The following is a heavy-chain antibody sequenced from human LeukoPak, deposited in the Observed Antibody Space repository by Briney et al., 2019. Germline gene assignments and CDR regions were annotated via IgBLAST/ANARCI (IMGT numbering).Heavy chain of an antibody. Sequence: GGSLRLSCAASGFIFTDYYMSWVRQAPGKGLEWVSFHDSGSTSTKYADSVKGRFSISRDNAKNTLYLHMNSLRAEDTAVYYCARGRLSSGWYDDWGQGTLVTV. J-gene: IGHJ4*02. CDR3: ARGRLSSGWYDD. CDR2: HDSGSTST. V-gene: IGHV3-11*06. CDR1: GFIFTDYY. D-gene: IGHD6-19*01.